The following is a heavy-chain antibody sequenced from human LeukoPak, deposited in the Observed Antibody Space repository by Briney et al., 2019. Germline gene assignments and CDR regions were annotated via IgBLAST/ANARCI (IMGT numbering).Heavy chain of an antibody. CDR2: INPTGGST. D-gene: IGHD1-26*01. Sequence: ASVKVSCKASGYTFTSYYMHWVRQAPGQGLEWMGLINPTGGSTGYAQKFQGRVTMARDMSTSTDYMELSSLRSEDTAIYYCARGNSVGDNAWWFDPWDQGTLVTVSS. CDR3: ARGNSVGDNAWWFDP. CDR1: GYTFTSYY. V-gene: IGHV1-46*01. J-gene: IGHJ5*02.